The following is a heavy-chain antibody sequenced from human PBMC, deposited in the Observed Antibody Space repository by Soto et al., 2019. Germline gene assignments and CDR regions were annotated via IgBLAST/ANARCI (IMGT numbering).Heavy chain of an antibody. J-gene: IGHJ3*02. Sequence: RGESLKISCEGSGYSFTSHWIAWVRQMSGKGLEWMGIIYPGDSDTTYSPSFQGQVTISADKSFSTAYLQWSSLKASDTAMYYCARHRFGDYGDHLGVFDIWGQGTMVTVSS. CDR1: GYSFTSHW. CDR2: IYPGDSDT. V-gene: IGHV5-51*01. D-gene: IGHD4-17*01. CDR3: ARHRFGDYGDHLGVFDI.